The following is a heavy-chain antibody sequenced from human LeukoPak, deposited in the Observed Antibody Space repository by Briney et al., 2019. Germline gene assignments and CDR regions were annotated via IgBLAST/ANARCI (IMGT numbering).Heavy chain of an antibody. V-gene: IGHV3-30*02. Sequence: GGSLRLFCAASGFTFSSYAMHWVREAPGRGLEWGTFVRYDGSNKYYAGSVKDRFTISRDNSKNTLYLQMNSLRGEDTAVYYCAKSGSNYDYVWGSYRPTEYYFDCWGQGTLVTVSS. CDR2: VRYDGSNK. D-gene: IGHD3-16*02. CDR1: GFTFSSYA. CDR3: AKSGSNYDYVWGSYRPTEYYFDC. J-gene: IGHJ4*02.